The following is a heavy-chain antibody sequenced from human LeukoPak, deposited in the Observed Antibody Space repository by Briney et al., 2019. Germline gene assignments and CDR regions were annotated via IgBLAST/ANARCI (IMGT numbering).Heavy chain of an antibody. CDR2: ISSSSSYI. CDR1: GFTFSSYS. D-gene: IGHD3-22*01. J-gene: IGHJ4*02. Sequence: GGSLKLSCAASGFTFSSYSMNWVRQAPGKGLEWVSSISSSSSYIYYADSVKGRFTISRDNAKNSLYLQMNSLRAEDTAVYYCAGEVYDSSGYYGLATEDSFDYWGQGTLVTVSS. CDR3: AGEVYDSSGYYGLATEDSFDY. V-gene: IGHV3-21*01.